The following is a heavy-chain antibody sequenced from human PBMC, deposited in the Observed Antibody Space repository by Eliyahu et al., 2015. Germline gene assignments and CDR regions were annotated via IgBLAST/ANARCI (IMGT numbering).Heavy chain of an antibody. V-gene: IGHV3-49*03. CDR3: TRVPFSGTNYYFDN. CDR2: IRSKHYGGTT. CDR1: GFTXGXYA. Sequence: EVQVVESGGGLEQPGRSLRLSCTASGFTXGXYAMSWFRQAPGKGLEWVGFIRSKHYGGTTEYAASVKGRFTISRDDSRSIAYLQMMSLKTEDTAVYYCTRVPFSGTNYYFDNWGQGTLVTVSS. D-gene: IGHD1-26*01. J-gene: IGHJ4*02.